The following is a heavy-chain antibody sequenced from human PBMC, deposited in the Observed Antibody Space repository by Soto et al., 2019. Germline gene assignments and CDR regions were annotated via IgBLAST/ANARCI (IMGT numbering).Heavy chain of an antibody. Sequence: GESLKISCKGSGYSFTSYWIGWVRQMLGKGLEWMGIIYPGDSDTRYSPSFQGQVTISADKSISTAYLQWSSLKASDTAMYYCARHEYSSSPNSYYFDYWGQGTLVTVSS. D-gene: IGHD6-6*01. V-gene: IGHV5-51*01. J-gene: IGHJ4*02. CDR3: ARHEYSSSPNSYYFDY. CDR1: GYSFTSYW. CDR2: IYPGDSDT.